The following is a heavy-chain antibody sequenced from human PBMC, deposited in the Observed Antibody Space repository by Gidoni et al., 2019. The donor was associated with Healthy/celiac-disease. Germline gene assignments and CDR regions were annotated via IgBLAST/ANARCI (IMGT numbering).Heavy chain of an antibody. Sequence: QMQLVQSGPEVKKPGTSVKVSCKASGFTFTSSAVQWVRQARGQRLAWIGWIVVGSGNTNYAQKFQERVTITRDMSTSTAYMELSSLRSEDTAVYYCAARNCSSTSCYYYYGMDVWCQGTTVTVSS. J-gene: IGHJ6*02. V-gene: IGHV1-58*01. CDR2: IVVGSGNT. D-gene: IGHD2-2*01. CDR3: AARNCSSTSCYYYYGMDV. CDR1: GFTFTSSA.